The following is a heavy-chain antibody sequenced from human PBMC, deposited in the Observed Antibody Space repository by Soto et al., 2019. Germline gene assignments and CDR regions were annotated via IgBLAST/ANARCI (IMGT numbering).Heavy chain of an antibody. J-gene: IGHJ6*03. CDR1: GFTFSGSA. CDR3: SRQASDFWSGKPQYYMDV. D-gene: IGHD3-3*01. Sequence: EVQLVESGGGLVQPGGSLKLSCAASGFTFSGSAMHWVRQASGKGLEWVGRIRSKGNNYATAYGASLKGRFTISRDDSKITAYLQKNSLNTEDTAVYYCSRQASDFWSGKPQYYMDVWGKGTTVTVSS. CDR2: IRSKGNNYAT. V-gene: IGHV3-73*01.